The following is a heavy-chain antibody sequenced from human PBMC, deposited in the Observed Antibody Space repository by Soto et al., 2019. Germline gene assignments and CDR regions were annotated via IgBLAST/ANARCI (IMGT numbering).Heavy chain of an antibody. Sequence: EVQLLESGGGLVQSGGSLRLSCTASGFTFRSYAMSWVRQAPGKGLEWVSAISISDGNTYYADSVKGRFTISRDNSKNTLYLQMNSLRADDTAVYYCAKIIAVTGSEDYWGQGTLVTVSS. V-gene: IGHV3-23*01. D-gene: IGHD3-9*01. CDR3: AKIIAVTGSEDY. CDR2: ISISDGNT. CDR1: GFTFRSYA. J-gene: IGHJ4*02.